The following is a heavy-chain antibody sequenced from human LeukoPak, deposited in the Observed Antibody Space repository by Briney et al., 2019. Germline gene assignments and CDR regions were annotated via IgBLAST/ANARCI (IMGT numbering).Heavy chain of an antibody. J-gene: IGHJ5*02. V-gene: IGHV4-59*01. CDR1: GGSISSYY. D-gene: IGHD6-6*01. CDR3: ARSKTAQGSSSWGSLFWFDP. Sequence: PSETLSLTCTVSGGSISSYYWSWIRQPPGKGLEWIGYIYYSGSTNYNPSLKSRVTISVDTSKNQFSLKLSSVTAADTAVYYCARSKTAQGSSSWGSLFWFDPWGQGTVVPVSS. CDR2: IYYSGST.